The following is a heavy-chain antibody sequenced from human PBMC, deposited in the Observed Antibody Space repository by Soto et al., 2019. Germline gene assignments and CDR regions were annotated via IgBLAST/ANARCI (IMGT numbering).Heavy chain of an antibody. CDR3: ARDQDDLWSGYYTGYYYYGMDV. CDR2: ISYDGSNK. J-gene: IGHJ6*02. Sequence: GGSLRLSCAASGFTFSSYAMHWVRQAPGKGLEWVAVISYDGSNKYYADSVKGRFTISRDNSKNTLYLQMNSLRAEDTAVYYCARDQDDLWSGYYTGYYYYGMDVRGQGTTVTVSS. CDR1: GFTFSSYA. V-gene: IGHV3-30-3*01. D-gene: IGHD3-3*01.